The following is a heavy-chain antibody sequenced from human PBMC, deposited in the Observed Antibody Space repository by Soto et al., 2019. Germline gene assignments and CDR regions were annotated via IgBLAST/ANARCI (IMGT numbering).Heavy chain of an antibody. D-gene: IGHD3-16*01. Sequence: EVQLLESGGDLVPPGGSLRLSCAASGFTFSTYAMSWLRQAPGKGLEWVSTISAGGDSTYYADSVKGQFTISRDNSKNTLSLQLRSLRAEDTGFYYCARVGGLIDPFDYWGQGTLVTVSS. CDR1: GFTFSTYA. CDR3: ARVGGLIDPFDY. J-gene: IGHJ4*02. CDR2: ISAGGDST. V-gene: IGHV3-23*01.